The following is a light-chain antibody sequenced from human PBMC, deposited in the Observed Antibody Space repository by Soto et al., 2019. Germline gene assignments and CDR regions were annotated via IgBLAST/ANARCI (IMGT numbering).Light chain of an antibody. CDR3: QSADSSGTYVV. Sequence: SYELTQPPSVSVSPGQTARSTCSGDALPKQYAYWYQQKPGQAPALVIYNDSERPSRIPERFSGSSSGTTVKLTISGVQAEDEADYYCQSADSSGTYVVFGGGTKITVL. CDR2: NDS. CDR1: ALPKQY. V-gene: IGLV3-25*03. J-gene: IGLJ2*01.